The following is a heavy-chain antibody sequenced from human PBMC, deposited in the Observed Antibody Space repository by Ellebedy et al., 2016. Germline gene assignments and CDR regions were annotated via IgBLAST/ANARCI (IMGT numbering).Heavy chain of an antibody. Sequence: GGSLRLSXAASGFTFSSYSMNWVRQAPGKGLEWVSSISSSSSYIYYADSVKGRFTISRDNAKNSLYLQMNSLRAEDTAVYYCARESTTVTTLSWFDPWGQGTLVTVSS. CDR3: ARESTTVTTLSWFDP. V-gene: IGHV3-21*01. D-gene: IGHD4-17*01. J-gene: IGHJ5*02. CDR2: ISSSSSYI. CDR1: GFTFSSYS.